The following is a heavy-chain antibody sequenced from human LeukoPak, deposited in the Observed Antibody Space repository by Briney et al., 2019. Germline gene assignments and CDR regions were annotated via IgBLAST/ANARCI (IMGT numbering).Heavy chain of an antibody. CDR2: INPNSGGT. Sequence: ASVKVSCKASGYTFTGYYMHWVRQAPGQGLEWMGWINPNSGGTNYAQKCQGRVTMTRDTSISTAYMELSRLRSDDTAVYYCARDTPPTLRWFGELSSYYFDYWGQGTLVTVSS. CDR1: GYTFTGYY. J-gene: IGHJ4*02. D-gene: IGHD3-10*01. V-gene: IGHV1-2*02. CDR3: ARDTPPTLRWFGELSSYYFDY.